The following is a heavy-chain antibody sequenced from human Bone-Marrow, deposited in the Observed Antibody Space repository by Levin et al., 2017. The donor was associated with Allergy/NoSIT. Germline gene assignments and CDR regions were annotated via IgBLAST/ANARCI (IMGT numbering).Heavy chain of an antibody. CDR1: GDSITNPGYH. CDR2: YYNSGDT. J-gene: IGHJ6*02. CDR3: ARNGAHYYGMDV. D-gene: IGHD4-17*01. V-gene: IGHV4-30-4*01. Sequence: SETLSLTCSVSGDSITNPGYHWDWVRQSPGKGLEWIGYYYNSGDTDYNPSLKGRVAISVYTSRNQFSLRLNSVTAADTAVYYCARNGAHYYGMDVWGQGTTVIVSS.